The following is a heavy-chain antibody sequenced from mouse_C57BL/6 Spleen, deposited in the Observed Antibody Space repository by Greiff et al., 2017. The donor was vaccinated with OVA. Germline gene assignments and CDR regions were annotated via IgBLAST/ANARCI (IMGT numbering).Heavy chain of an antibody. Sequence: EAQLQQSGPELVKPGASVKISCKASGYTFTDYYMNWVKQSHGKSLEWIGDINPNNGGTSYNQKFKGKATLTVDKSSSTAYMELRSLTSEDSAVYYCAREGVTTVVAPYFDVWGTGTTVTVSS. J-gene: IGHJ1*03. CDR2: INPNNGGT. D-gene: IGHD1-1*01. CDR3: AREGVTTVVAPYFDV. CDR1: GYTFTDYY. V-gene: IGHV1-26*01.